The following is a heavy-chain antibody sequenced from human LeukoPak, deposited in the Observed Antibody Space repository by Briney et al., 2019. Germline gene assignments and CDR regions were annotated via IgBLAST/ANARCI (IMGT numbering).Heavy chain of an antibody. CDR1: GFTFSSYS. CDR2: ISSSSSTI. Sequence: GGSLRLSCAASGFTFSSYSMNWIRQAPGKGLEWVSYISSSSSTIYYADSVKGRFTISRDNSKNSLYLQMNSLRAEDTAVYYCAKMYGGTYIGKWGQGTLVTVSA. D-gene: IGHD1-26*01. V-gene: IGHV3-48*01. J-gene: IGHJ4*02. CDR3: AKMYGGTYIGK.